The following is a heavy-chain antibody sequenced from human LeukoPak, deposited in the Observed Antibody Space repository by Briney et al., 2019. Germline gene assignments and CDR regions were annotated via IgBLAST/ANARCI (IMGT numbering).Heavy chain of an antibody. Sequence: GASVKVSFKASGYTFTSYYMHWVRQAPGQGLEWMGIINPSGGSTSYAQKFQGRVTMTRDTSTSTVYMELSSLRSEDRAVYYCARDLKDFWSGYYGYWGQGALVTVST. V-gene: IGHV1-46*03. CDR2: INPSGGST. CDR3: ARDLKDFWSGYYGY. J-gene: IGHJ4*02. CDR1: GYTFTSYY. D-gene: IGHD3-3*01.